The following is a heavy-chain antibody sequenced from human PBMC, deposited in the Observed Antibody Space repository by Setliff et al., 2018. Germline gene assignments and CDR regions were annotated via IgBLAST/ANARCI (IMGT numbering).Heavy chain of an antibody. J-gene: IGHJ4*02. CDR3: ARVDNFWSGPIDY. CDR1: GGSISSGGYY. Sequence: SETLSLTCTVSGGSISSGGYYWSWIRQHPGKGLEWIGYIYYSGSTYYNPSLKSRVTISVDTSKNQFSLKLSSVTAADTAVYYCARVDNFWSGPIDYWGQGTLVTVSS. V-gene: IGHV4-31*03. CDR2: IYYSGST. D-gene: IGHD3-3*01.